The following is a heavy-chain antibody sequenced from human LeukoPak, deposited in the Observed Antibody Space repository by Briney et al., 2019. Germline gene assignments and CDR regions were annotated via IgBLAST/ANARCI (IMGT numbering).Heavy chain of an antibody. Sequence: GGSLRLSCAASGFTFSSYAMHWVRQAPGKGLEWVAVISYDGSNKYYADSVKGRFTISRDNSKNTLYLQMNSLRAEDTAVYYCAKDLYYYDSSGSPPQGYWGQGTLVTVSS. D-gene: IGHD3-22*01. CDR1: GFTFSSYA. J-gene: IGHJ4*02. V-gene: IGHV3-30-3*01. CDR3: AKDLYYYDSSGSPPQGY. CDR2: ISYDGSNK.